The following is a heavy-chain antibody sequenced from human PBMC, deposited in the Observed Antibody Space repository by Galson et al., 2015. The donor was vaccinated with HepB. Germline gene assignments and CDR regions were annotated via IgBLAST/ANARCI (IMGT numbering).Heavy chain of an antibody. Sequence: SLRLSCAASGFTFSSYAMSWVRQAPGKGLEWVSAISGSGGSTYYADSVKGRFTISRDNSKNTLYLQMNSLRAEDTAVYYCAKEKMGYYDFWSGYYNRYYFDYWGQGTLVTVSS. CDR1: GFTFSSYA. CDR3: AKEKMGYYDFWSGYYNRYYFDY. CDR2: ISGSGGST. D-gene: IGHD3-3*01. J-gene: IGHJ4*02. V-gene: IGHV3-23*01.